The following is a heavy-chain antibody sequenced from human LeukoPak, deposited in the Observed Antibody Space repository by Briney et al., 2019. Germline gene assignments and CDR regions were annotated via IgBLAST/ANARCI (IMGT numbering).Heavy chain of an antibody. CDR3: AKDNQWLVQTFDY. V-gene: IGHV3-23*01. J-gene: IGHJ4*02. D-gene: IGHD6-19*01. CDR1: GSTFSSYA. Sequence: GGSLRLSCAASGSTFSSYAMSWVRQAPGKGLEWVSAISGSGGSTYYADSVKGRFTISRDNSKNTLYLQMNSLRAEDTAVYYCAKDNQWLVQTFDYWGQGTLVTVSS. CDR2: ISGSGGST.